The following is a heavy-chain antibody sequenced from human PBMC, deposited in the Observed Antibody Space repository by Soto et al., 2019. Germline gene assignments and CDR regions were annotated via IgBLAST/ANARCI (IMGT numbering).Heavy chain of an antibody. CDR1: GYTFTSYY. J-gene: IGHJ4*02. Sequence: ASVKVSCKASGYTFTSYYMHWVRQAPGQGLEWMGIINPSGGSTGYAQKFQGRATMTRDTSTSTVYMELSSLRSEDTAVYYCARDISSGLFGYTVYWGQGTLVTVPQ. D-gene: IGHD3-10*02. CDR3: ARDISSGLFGYTVY. CDR2: INPSGGST. V-gene: IGHV1-46*01.